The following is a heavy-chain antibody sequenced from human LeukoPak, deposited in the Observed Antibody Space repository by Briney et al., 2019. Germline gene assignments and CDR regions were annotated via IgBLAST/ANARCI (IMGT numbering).Heavy chain of an antibody. Sequence: SETLSLTCAVSGGSISSSSYYWGWIRQPPGKGLEWIGSIYYSGSTYYNPSLKSRVTISVDTSKNQFSLKLSSVTAADTAVYYCARDRLVRYCSGGSCSKDYYYMDVWGKGTTVTVSS. J-gene: IGHJ6*03. CDR1: GGSISSSSYY. D-gene: IGHD2-15*01. CDR3: ARDRLVRYCSGGSCSKDYYYMDV. CDR2: IYYSGST. V-gene: IGHV4-39*07.